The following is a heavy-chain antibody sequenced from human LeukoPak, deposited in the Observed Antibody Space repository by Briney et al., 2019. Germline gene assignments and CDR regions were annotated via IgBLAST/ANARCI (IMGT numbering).Heavy chain of an antibody. V-gene: IGHV3-53*01. CDR2: IYSGGST. CDR3: ARVTPYYYDSSNHDAFDI. J-gene: IGHJ3*02. Sequence: PGGSLRLSCAASGFTVSSNYMSWVRQAPGKGLEWVSVIYSGGSTYYADSVKGRFTISRDNSKNTLYLQMNSLRAEDTAVYYCARVTPYYYDSSNHDAFDIWGQGTMVTVSS. CDR1: GFTVSSNY. D-gene: IGHD3-22*01.